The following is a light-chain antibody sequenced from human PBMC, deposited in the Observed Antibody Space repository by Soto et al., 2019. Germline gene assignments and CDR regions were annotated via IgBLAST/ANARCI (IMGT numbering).Light chain of an antibody. CDR3: QQYNSYWT. CDR1: QSISSW. Sequence: DIQMTQSPSTLSASVGDRVTITCRASQSISSWLAWYQQKAGKAPKLLIYKASNLESGVPSRFSGSGSGTEFTLTISSLQPDDCATYYGQQYNSYWTFGQGTKVEIK. J-gene: IGKJ1*01. V-gene: IGKV1-5*03. CDR2: KAS.